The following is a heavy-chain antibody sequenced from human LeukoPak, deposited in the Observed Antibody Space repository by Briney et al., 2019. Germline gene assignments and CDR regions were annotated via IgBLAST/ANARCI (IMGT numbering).Heavy chain of an antibody. V-gene: IGHV1-18*01. CDR2: ISAYNGNT. CDR3: ARGADQYDYSNYRTDY. Sequence: ASVRVSCTASGYTFTSYGISWVRQAPGQGLEWMGWISAYNGNTNYAQKLQGRVTMTTDTSTSTAYMELRSLRSDDTAVYYCARGADQYDYSNYRTDYWGQGTLVTVSS. J-gene: IGHJ4*02. CDR1: GYTFTSYG. D-gene: IGHD4-11*01.